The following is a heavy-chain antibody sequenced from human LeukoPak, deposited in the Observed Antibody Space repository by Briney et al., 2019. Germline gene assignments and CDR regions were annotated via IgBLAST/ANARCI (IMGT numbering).Heavy chain of an antibody. CDR1: GGSISSYY. Sequence: SETLSLTCTVSGGSISSYYWSWIRQPAGKGLEWIGRIYTSGSTNYNPSLKSRVTMSVDTSKNQFSLKLRSVTAADTAVYYCASIRYYSKSYNWFDPWGQGTLVTVSS. D-gene: IGHD3-10*01. J-gene: IGHJ5*02. CDR2: IYTSGST. V-gene: IGHV4-4*07. CDR3: ASIRYYSKSYNWFDP.